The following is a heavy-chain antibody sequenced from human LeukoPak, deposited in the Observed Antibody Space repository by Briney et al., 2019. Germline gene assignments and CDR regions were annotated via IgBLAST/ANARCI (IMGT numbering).Heavy chain of an antibody. D-gene: IGHD6-19*01. V-gene: IGHV4-61*02. CDR1: GGSISSDDYY. Sequence: SEALSLTCSVSGGSISSDDYYWNWIRQPAGKGLEWIGRIGHIYATGSTNYNPSLKSRVTISVDTSKNQISLKLSSVTAADTAVYYCARLQQWLVWSEQYYFDYWGQGTLVTVSS. J-gene: IGHJ4*02. CDR2: IYATGST. CDR3: ARLQQWLVWSEQYYFDY.